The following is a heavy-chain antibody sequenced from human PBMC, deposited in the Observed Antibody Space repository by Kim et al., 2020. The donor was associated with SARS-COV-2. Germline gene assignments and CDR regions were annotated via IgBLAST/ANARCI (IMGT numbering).Heavy chain of an antibody. V-gene: IGHV4-34*01. J-gene: IGHJ4*02. CDR3: ARSLAARQREDY. D-gene: IGHD6-6*01. CDR2: INHSGST. CDR1: GGSFSGYY. Sequence: SETLSLTCAVYGGSFSGYYWSWIRQPPGKGLEWIGEINHSGSTNYNPSLKSRVTISVDTSKNQFSLKLSSVTAADTAVYYCARSLAARQREDYWGQGTLVTVSS.